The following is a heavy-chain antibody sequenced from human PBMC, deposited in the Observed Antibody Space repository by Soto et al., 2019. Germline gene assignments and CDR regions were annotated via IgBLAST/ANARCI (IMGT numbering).Heavy chain of an antibody. Sequence: QVQLQESGPGLVKPSGTLSFTSAVSGGSIGSSNGGSWVRQPPGKGLGGIGEIYHSGSTNYNPSLKSRVTISVDKSKNQFSLKLSSVTAADTAVYYCARDKAMYYYDSSGYYNWGQGTLVTVSS. CDR2: IYHSGST. J-gene: IGHJ4*02. CDR1: GGSIGSSNG. D-gene: IGHD3-22*01. CDR3: ARDKAMYYYDSSGYYN. V-gene: IGHV4-4*02.